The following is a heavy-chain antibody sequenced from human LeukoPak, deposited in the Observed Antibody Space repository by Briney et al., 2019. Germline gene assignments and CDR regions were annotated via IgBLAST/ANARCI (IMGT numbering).Heavy chain of an antibody. J-gene: IGHJ4*02. Sequence: PSEALSLTCTVSGGSISSYYWSWIRQPAGKGLEWIGRIYTSGSTNYSPSLKSRVTISVDKSKNQFSLKLSSVTAADAAAYYCARDHGSGYYYFDYWGQGTLVTVSS. CDR1: GGSISSYY. V-gene: IGHV4-4*07. D-gene: IGHD3-22*01. CDR3: ARDHGSGYYYFDY. CDR2: IYTSGST.